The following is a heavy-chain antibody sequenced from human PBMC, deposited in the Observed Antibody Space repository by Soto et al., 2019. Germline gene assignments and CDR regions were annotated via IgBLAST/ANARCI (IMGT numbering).Heavy chain of an antibody. CDR3: ARDLRLGRAAKDYYYYYGMDV. CDR2: ISGSGGNK. Sequence: GGSLRLSCAASGFTLRSYGMTWVRQAPGKGLEWFSSISGSGGNKYYADSVKGRFTISRDNAKNSLYLQMNSLRAEDTAVYYCARDLRLGRAAKDYYYYYGMDVWGQGTTVTVSS. CDR1: GFTLRSYG. J-gene: IGHJ6*02. D-gene: IGHD2-15*01. V-gene: IGHV3-21*01.